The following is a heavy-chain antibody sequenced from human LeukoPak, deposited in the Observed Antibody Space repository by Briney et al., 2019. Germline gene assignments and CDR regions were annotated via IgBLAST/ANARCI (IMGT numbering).Heavy chain of an antibody. CDR2: ISTSSSYI. J-gene: IGHJ4*02. V-gene: IGHV3-21*01. CDR3: ARDPAQYIVGSTPLDY. Sequence: GGSLRLSCAASGFTFSTYWMSWVRQAPGKGLEWVSSISTSSSYIYYADSVKGRFTISRDNAKNSLYLQMNSLRAEDTAVYYCARDPAQYIVGSTPLDYWGQGTLVTVSS. CDR1: GFTFSTYW. D-gene: IGHD1-26*01.